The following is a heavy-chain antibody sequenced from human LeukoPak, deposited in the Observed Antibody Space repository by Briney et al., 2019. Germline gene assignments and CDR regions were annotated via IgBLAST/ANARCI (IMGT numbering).Heavy chain of an antibody. CDR1: GFTFGSYE. CDR3: ARDGGDSDGTDLVY. CDR2: ISGSGSAI. D-gene: IGHD5-18*01. V-gene: IGHV3-48*03. Sequence: QAGGSLRLSCAASGFTFGSYEMNWVRQAPGMGLEWVSYISGSGSAIYYADSVRGRFTISRANANTSLYLQMNSLRAEDTAVYYCARDGGDSDGTDLVYWGQGNLVTVSS. J-gene: IGHJ4*02.